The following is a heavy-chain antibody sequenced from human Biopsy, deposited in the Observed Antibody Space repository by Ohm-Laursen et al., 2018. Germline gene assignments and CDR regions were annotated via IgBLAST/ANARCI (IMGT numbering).Heavy chain of an antibody. D-gene: IGHD2-15*01. CDR1: GFTFSSYA. CDR3: AKDGVAVGAGGDPYYYDMDV. Sequence: LSLTCAASGFTFSSYAMTWVRQAPGKGLEWVSVINTSGGSTHYAVSVKGRFTISRDNSKDTLYLQLNSLRAEDTAVYYCAKDGVAVGAGGDPYYYDMDVWGQGTTVTVSS. V-gene: IGHV3-23*01. CDR2: INTSGGST. J-gene: IGHJ6*02.